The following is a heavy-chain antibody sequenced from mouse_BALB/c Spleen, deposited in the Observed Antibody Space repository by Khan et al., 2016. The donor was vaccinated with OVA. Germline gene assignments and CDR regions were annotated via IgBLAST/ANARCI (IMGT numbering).Heavy chain of an antibody. CDR3: ARWFTY. V-gene: IGHV3-2*02. CDR1: GYSITSDYA. J-gene: IGHJ3*01. Sequence: EVQLVETGPGLVKPSQSLSLTCTVTGYSITSDYAWNWIRQFPGNKLEWMGYITYSGGTSYLPSLKSRISITRDTSKNQFFLQLNSVTTEDSATCYGARWFTYWGQGTLVTVS. CDR2: ITYSGGT.